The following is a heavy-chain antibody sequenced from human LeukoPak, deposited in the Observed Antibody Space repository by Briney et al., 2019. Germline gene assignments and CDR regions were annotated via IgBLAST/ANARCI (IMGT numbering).Heavy chain of an antibody. Sequence: ASVKVSCKASGYTFTGYYMHWVRQAPGQGLEWMGWINPNSGGTNYAQEFRGRVTMTRDTSISTAYMELSRLRSDDTAVYYCARETVGATTGYYFDYWGQGTLVTVSS. D-gene: IGHD1-26*01. CDR3: ARETVGATTGYYFDY. CDR2: INPNSGGT. CDR1: GYTFTGYY. V-gene: IGHV1-2*02. J-gene: IGHJ4*02.